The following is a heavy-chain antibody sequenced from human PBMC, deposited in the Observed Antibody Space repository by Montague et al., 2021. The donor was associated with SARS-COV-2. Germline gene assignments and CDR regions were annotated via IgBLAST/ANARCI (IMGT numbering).Heavy chain of an antibody. Sequence: TLSLTCTVSGGSISSGSYYWSWIRQPAGKGLEWIGRIYTSGSTNNNPSLKSRVTILVGTSKNQFSLKLSSVTAADTAVYYCARVGVGTMVRGVILAYYCYDMDVWGRGTTVDVSS. CDR1: GGSISSGSYY. CDR2: IYTSGST. J-gene: IGHJ6*02. CDR3: ARVGVGTMVRGVILAYYCYDMDV. D-gene: IGHD3-10*01. V-gene: IGHV4-61*02.